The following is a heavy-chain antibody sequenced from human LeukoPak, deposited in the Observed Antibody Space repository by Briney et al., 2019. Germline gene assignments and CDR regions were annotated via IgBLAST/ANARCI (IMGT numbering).Heavy chain of an antibody. CDR2: ISSSCSSI. CDR3: ARTPPLYCRGGSCYSGTYFDY. D-gene: IGHD2-15*01. Sequence: GGSLRLSCAASGFIFIDYYMSWIRPAPGRGLDGVSYISSSCSSIYYVDSVKDRFTISRDNDKHSLYLQMNSLRAEDTAVYYCARTPPLYCRGGSCYSGTYFDYWGHGTLVTVSS. J-gene: IGHJ4*01. CDR1: GFIFIDYY. V-gene: IGHV3-11*01.